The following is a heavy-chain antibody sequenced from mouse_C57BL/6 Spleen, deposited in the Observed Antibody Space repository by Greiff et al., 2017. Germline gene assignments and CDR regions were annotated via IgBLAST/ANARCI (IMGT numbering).Heavy chain of an antibody. CDR1: GYTFTDYE. J-gene: IGHJ4*01. V-gene: IGHV1-15*01. Sequence: QVQLKESGAELVRPGASVTLSCKASGYTFTDYEMHWVKQTPVHGLEWIGAIDPETGGTAYNQKFKGKAILTADKSSSTAYMELRSLTSEDSAVYYCTNDFRYAMDYWGQGTSVTVSS. CDR3: TNDFRYAMDY. D-gene: IGHD2-4*01. CDR2: IDPETGGT.